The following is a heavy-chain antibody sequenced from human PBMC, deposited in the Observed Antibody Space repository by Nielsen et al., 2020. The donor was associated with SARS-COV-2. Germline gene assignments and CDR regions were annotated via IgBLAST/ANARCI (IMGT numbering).Heavy chain of an antibody. J-gene: IGHJ3*02. CDR1: GFTFSSYG. Sequence: GESLKISCAASGFTFSSYGMHWVRQAPGKGLEWVAVIWYDGSNKYYADSVKGRFTISRDNSKNTLYLQMSSLRAEDTAVYYCARGLRAASYAFDIWGQGTMVTVSS. CDR3: ARGLRAASYAFDI. D-gene: IGHD2-15*01. V-gene: IGHV3-33*01. CDR2: IWYDGSNK.